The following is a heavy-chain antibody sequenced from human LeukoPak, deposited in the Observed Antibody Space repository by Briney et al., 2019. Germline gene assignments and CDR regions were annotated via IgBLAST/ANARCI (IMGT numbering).Heavy chain of an antibody. D-gene: IGHD2-15*01. CDR1: GGSISSYY. Sequence: PSETLSLTCTVSGGSISSYYWSWIRQPAGKGLEWIGRIYTSGSTNYNPSLKSRVTMSVDTSRNQFSLKLSSVTAADTAVYYCARDRGGSWYDSFDYWGQGTLVTVSS. CDR3: ARDRGGSWYDSFDY. CDR2: IYTSGST. J-gene: IGHJ4*02. V-gene: IGHV4-4*07.